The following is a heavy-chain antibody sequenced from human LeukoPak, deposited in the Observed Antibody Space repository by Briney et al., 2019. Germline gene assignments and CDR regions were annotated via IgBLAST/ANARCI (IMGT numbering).Heavy chain of an antibody. CDR1: GGTLSSYA. D-gene: IGHD5-12*01. V-gene: IGHV1-69*13. CDR3: ARGRESGYDSYFDY. Sequence: ASVKVSCKASGGTLSSYAISWVRQAPGQRLEWMGGIIPIFGTANYAQKFQGRVTITADESTSTAYMGLSSLRSEDTAVYYCARGRESGYDSYFDYWGQGTLVTVSS. J-gene: IGHJ4*02. CDR2: IIPIFGTA.